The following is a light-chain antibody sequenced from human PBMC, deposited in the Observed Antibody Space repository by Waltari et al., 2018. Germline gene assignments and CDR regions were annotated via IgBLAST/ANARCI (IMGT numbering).Light chain of an antibody. CDR3: LQHNSYPLT. J-gene: IGKJ4*01. V-gene: IGKV1-17*01. Sequence: DIQMTQSPSSLSASVGDTVTITCRASQGISSYLNWFQQKPGKAPKLLIYAATTLQSGVPSRFSGSRSVTEFTLTISSLQPEDFAAYYCLQHNSYPLTFGGGTKVEIK. CDR1: QGISSY. CDR2: AAT.